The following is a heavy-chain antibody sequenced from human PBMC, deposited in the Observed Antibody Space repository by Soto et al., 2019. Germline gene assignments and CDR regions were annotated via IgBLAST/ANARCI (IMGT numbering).Heavy chain of an antibody. Sequence: SETLSLTCAVYGGSFSGYYWIWIRQPPGKGLEWIGEINHSGSTNYNPSLKSRVTISVDTSKNQFSLKLSSVTAADTAVYYCARVIAAAGTVVWVNFDYWGQGTLVTVSS. D-gene: IGHD6-13*01. CDR2: INHSGST. CDR3: ARVIAAAGTVVWVNFDY. CDR1: GGSFSGYY. J-gene: IGHJ4*02. V-gene: IGHV4-34*01.